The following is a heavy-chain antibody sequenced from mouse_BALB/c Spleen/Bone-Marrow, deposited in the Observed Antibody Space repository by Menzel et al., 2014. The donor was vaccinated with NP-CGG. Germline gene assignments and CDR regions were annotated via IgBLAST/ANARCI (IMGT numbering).Heavy chain of an antibody. CDR3: ARFPIYYGNYGAMDY. CDR2: IAPGSGST. CDR1: GYTFTSYW. J-gene: IGHJ4*01. V-gene: IGHV1S41*01. Sequence: DLVKPGASVKLSCKASGYTFTSYWINWIEQRPGQGLEWIGRIAPGSGSTYYNEMFKGKATLTVDTSSSTAYIQPSSLSSEDSAVYFCARFPIYYGNYGAMDYWGQGTSVTVSS. D-gene: IGHD2-1*01.